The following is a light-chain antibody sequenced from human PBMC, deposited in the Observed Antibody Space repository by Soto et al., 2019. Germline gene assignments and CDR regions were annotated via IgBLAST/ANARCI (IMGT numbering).Light chain of an antibody. CDR1: QSVSSN. CDR2: GAS. CDR3: QQYNNWPRT. Sequence: EIVMTQSPATLSVSPGERATLSCRASQSVSSNLAWYQQKPGQDPRLLIYGASTRATGITARFSGSGSGTEFTLTISSLQSEDFAVYYCQQYNNWPRTFGQGTKVEIK. J-gene: IGKJ1*01. V-gene: IGKV3-15*01.